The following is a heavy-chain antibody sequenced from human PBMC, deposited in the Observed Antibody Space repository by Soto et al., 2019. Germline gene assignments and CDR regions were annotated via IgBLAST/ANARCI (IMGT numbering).Heavy chain of an antibody. CDR3: ARGGADYDILTGYYRFDD. CDR2: ISSSSSYI. Sequence: PGGSLRLSCAASGFTFSSYSMNWVRQAPGKGLEWVSSISSSSSYIYYADSVKGRFTISRDNAKNSLYLQMNSLRAEDTAVYYCARGGADYDILTGYYRFDDWGQGTLVTVSS. CDR1: GFTFSSYS. D-gene: IGHD3-9*01. J-gene: IGHJ4*02. V-gene: IGHV3-21*01.